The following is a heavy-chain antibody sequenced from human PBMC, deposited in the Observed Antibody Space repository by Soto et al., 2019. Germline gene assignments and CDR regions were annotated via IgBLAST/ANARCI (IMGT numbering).Heavy chain of an antibody. Sequence: GGSLRLSCAASGFTFSSYGMHWVRQAPGKGLEWVAVIWYDGSNKYYADSVKGRFTISRDNSKNTLYLQMNSLRAEDTAVYYCARDGPYNYDSSGYYYVDYYYYGMDVWGQGTTVTVSS. V-gene: IGHV3-33*01. D-gene: IGHD3-22*01. CDR3: ARDGPYNYDSSGYYYVDYYYYGMDV. CDR1: GFTFSSYG. CDR2: IWYDGSNK. J-gene: IGHJ6*02.